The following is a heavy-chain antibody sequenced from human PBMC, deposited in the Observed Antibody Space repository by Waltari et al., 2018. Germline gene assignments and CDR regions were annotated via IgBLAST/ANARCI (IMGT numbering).Heavy chain of an antibody. CDR1: GGSISSYY. D-gene: IGHD3-9*01. CDR3: ACYDILTGSFDY. V-gene: IGHV4-59*01. Sequence: QVQLQESGPGLVKPSETLSLTCTVSGGSISSYYWSWIRQPPGKGLGWIGYIYYSESTTYSPSHKRRVTISVDTSKNQFSLKLSSVTAADTAVYYCACYDILTGSFDYWGQGTLVTVSS. CDR2: IYYSEST. J-gene: IGHJ4*02.